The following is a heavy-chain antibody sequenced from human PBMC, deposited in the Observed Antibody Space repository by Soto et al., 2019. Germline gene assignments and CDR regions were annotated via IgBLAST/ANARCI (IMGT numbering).Heavy chain of an antibody. D-gene: IGHD7-27*01. CDR2: IYYSGST. CDR1: GGSISSYY. J-gene: IGHJ4*02. V-gene: IGHV4-59*01. CDR3: ARGASGDKVDY. Sequence: SETLSLTCTVSGGSISSYYWSWIRQPPGKGLEWIGYIYYSGSTNYNPSLKSRVTISVDTSKNQFSLKLSSVTAADTAVYYCARGASGDKVDYWGQGALVTVSS.